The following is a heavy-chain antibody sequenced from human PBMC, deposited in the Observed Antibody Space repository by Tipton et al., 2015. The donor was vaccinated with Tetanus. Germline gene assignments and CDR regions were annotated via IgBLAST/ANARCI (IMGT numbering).Heavy chain of an antibody. CDR3: ARGWGHMTTVTNDY. J-gene: IGHJ4*02. CDR1: GGSFSGYY. D-gene: IGHD4-11*01. CDR2: INHSRST. Sequence: TLSLTCAVYGGSFSGYYWSWIRQPPGMGLEWIGEINHSRSTNYNPSLKSRVTISVDTSKNQFSLKLSSVTAADTAVYYCARGWGHMTTVTNDYWGQGTLVTVSS. V-gene: IGHV4-34*01.